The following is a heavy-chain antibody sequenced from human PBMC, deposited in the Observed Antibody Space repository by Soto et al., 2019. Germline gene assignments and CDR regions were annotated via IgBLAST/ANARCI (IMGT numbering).Heavy chain of an antibody. D-gene: IGHD3-22*01. Sequence: ASVKVSCKASGYTFTSYYMHWVRQAPGQGLEWMGIINPSGGSTSYAQKLQGRVTMTRDTSTSTVYMELSSLRSEDTAVYYCARDTFYYDSSGPGTFDYWGQGTLVTVSS. J-gene: IGHJ4*02. CDR2: INPSGGST. CDR1: GYTFTSYY. CDR3: ARDTFYYDSSGPGTFDY. V-gene: IGHV1-46*01.